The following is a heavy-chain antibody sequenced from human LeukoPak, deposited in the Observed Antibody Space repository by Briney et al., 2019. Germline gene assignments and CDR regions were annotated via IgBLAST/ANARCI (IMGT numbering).Heavy chain of an antibody. CDR2: ISAYNGNT. V-gene: IGHV1-18*01. Sequence: RASVKVSCKASGYTLTSYGISWVRQAPGQGLEWMGWISAYNGNTNYAQKLQGRVTMTTDTSTSTAYMELRSLRSDDTAVYYCARDPEKIAVAGTGFDYWGQGTLVTVSS. J-gene: IGHJ4*02. CDR3: ARDPEKIAVAGTGFDY. CDR1: GYTLTSYG. D-gene: IGHD6-19*01.